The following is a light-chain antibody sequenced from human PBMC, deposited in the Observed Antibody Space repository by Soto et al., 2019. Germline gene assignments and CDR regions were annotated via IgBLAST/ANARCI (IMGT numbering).Light chain of an antibody. J-gene: IGLJ1*01. CDR1: SSDVGAYYY. CDR3: ILYTSSDTPYV. V-gene: IGLV2-14*01. CDR2: VVS. Sequence: QSALTQPASVSGSPGQSITISCTGTSSDVGAYYYVSWYPQHPDKAPKLIIYVVSNRPSGVSNRFSGSKSGNTASLTISELQAEDEADYYCILYTSSDTPYVFGTGTKVTVL.